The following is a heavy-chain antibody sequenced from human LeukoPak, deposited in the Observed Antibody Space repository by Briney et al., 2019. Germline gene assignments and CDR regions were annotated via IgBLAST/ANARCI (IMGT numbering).Heavy chain of an antibody. CDR2: ISRSSNTI. CDR1: GFTFSSYS. D-gene: IGHD6-13*01. J-gene: IGHJ4*02. Sequence: GRSLRLSCAASGFTFSSYSMNWVRQVPGKGLEWVSYISRSSNTIYYADSVKGRFTISRDNAKNSLYLQMNSLRAEDTAVYYRASTWAIAAAGNYWGQGTLVTVSS. CDR3: ASTWAIAAAGNY. V-gene: IGHV3-48*01.